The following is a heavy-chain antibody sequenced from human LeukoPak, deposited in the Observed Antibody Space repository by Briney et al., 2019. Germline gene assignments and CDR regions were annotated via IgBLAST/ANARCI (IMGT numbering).Heavy chain of an antibody. CDR2: ISGSGGST. V-gene: IGHV3-23*01. D-gene: IGHD3-22*01. J-gene: IGHJ4*02. Sequence: GGSLRLSCAASGFTFSSYAMSWVRQAPGKGLEWVSAISGSGGSTYPVDSVKGWFTISRDNSKNTLYLQMNNLRAEDTAVYYCAKDQDVGYYDSSGYYDYWGQGTLVTVSS. CDR1: GFTFSSYA. CDR3: AKDQDVGYYDSSGYYDY.